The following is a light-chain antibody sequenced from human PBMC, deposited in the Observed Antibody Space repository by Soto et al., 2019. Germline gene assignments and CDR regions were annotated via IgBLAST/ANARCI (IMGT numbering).Light chain of an antibody. J-gene: IGLJ1*01. V-gene: IGLV2-14*03. CDR1: SSHVGGYNY. CDR2: EVS. CDR3: SSYTSSSTPYV. Sequence: QSALTQPASVSGSPGQSITISCTGTSSHVGGYNYVSWYQQHPGKAPKLMIYEVSNRPSGDSDRFSGSKSGNTASLTISGLQAEDEADYYCSSYTSSSTPYVFGSGTKLTGL.